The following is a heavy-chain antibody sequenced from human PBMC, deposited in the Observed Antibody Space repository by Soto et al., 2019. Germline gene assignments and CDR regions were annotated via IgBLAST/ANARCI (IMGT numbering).Heavy chain of an antibody. CDR2: IYNGQYR. J-gene: IGHJ5*02. CDR3: SRDGFPNSRSTFGIGH. CDR1: GGSVNTDNYY. D-gene: IGHD2-15*01. Sequence: PSETLSLTCTVSGGSVNTDNYYWSWIRQPTGKGLEWIACIYNGQYRTYNPSLKSRVTISADPSKNKFSLKLNSVSAADTAVYYCSRDGFPNSRSTFGIGHWGRGTMVTVSS. V-gene: IGHV4-61*01.